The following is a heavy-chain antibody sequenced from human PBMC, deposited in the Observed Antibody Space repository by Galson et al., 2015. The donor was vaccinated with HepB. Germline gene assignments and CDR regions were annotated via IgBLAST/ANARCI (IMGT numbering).Heavy chain of an antibody. D-gene: IGHD2-2*02. CDR1: GFTFSSYW. J-gene: IGHJ4*02. CDR2: IKQDGSEK. CDR3: AREWGGYCSSTSCYTDY. Sequence: SLRLSCAASGFTFSSYWMSWVRQAPGKGLEWVANIKQDGSEKYYVDSVKGRFTISRDNAKNSLYLQMNSLRAEDTAVYYCAREWGGYCSSTSCYTDYWGQGTLVTVSS. V-gene: IGHV3-7*03.